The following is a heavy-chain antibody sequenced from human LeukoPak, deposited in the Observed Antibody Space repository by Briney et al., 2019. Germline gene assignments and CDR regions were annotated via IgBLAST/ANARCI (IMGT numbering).Heavy chain of an antibody. J-gene: IGHJ4*02. V-gene: IGHV1-46*01. CDR1: VYTSTTYY. Sequence: ASVKVSCKASVYTSTTYYMHWVPQAPGQGLEWRGVITPSGGSITSAQKFEGGVTTTRDTPPSTVYMDLSSLRSEDTAVYFCARDWELGYWGQGTLVTVSS. CDR3: ARDWELGY. CDR2: ITPSGGSI. D-gene: IGHD1-26*01.